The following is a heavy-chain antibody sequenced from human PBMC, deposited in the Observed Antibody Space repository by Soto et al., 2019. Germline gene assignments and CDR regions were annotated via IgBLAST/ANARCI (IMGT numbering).Heavy chain of an antibody. J-gene: IGHJ5*02. D-gene: IGHD3-22*01. V-gene: IGHV4-34*01. Sequence: PSETLSLTCAVYGGSFSGYYWSWMRQPPGKGLEWIGEINHSGSTNYNPSLKSRVTISVDTSKNQFSLKLSSVTAADTAVYYCALMKGYYDSSGYEVGWFDPWGQGTLVTVSS. CDR1: GGSFSGYY. CDR2: INHSGST. CDR3: ALMKGYYDSSGYEVGWFDP.